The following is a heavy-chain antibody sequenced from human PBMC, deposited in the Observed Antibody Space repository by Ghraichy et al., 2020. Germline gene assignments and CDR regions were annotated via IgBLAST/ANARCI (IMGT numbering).Heavy chain of an antibody. J-gene: IGHJ4*02. CDR1: GFTFSNYA. D-gene: IGHD1-1*01. Sequence: GGSLRLSCAASGFTFSNYAMPWVRQAPGKGLEWVAVIWSGGGYKYYAASVKGRFTISRDNPKNTLYLQMNSLSAEDTAVYYCTRDNGVRGWNDPLVHFDYWGQGTLVTVSS. V-gene: IGHV3-33*01. CDR3: TRDNGVRGWNDPLVHFDY. CDR2: IWSGGGYK.